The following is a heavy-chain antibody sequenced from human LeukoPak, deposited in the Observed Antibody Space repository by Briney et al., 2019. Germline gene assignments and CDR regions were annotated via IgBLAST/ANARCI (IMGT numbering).Heavy chain of an antibody. CDR3: ARGQWLGLFFF. Sequence: SETLSLTCTVCGGSISSSSYYWGWIRQPPGKGLEWIGSIYYSGSTYYNPSLKSRVTISVDTSKNQFSLKLSSVTAADTAVYYCARGQWLGLFFFWGQGTLVTVSS. CDR1: GGSISSSSYY. CDR2: IYYSGST. J-gene: IGHJ4*02. V-gene: IGHV4-39*07. D-gene: IGHD6-19*01.